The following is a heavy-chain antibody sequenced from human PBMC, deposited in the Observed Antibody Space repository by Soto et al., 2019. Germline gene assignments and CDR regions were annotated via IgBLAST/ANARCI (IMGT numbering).Heavy chain of an antibody. CDR1: GGSLSTDV. CDR2: IMSFFGTT. J-gene: IGHJ5*02. D-gene: IGHD2-2*01. CDR3: ARNSLSGSCSTTNCPNWFDP. Sequence: PVKVSCKASGGSLSTDVSAWVRQAPGQGLEWMGQIMSFFGTTNYAQKFQGRLTITADESTATAHMELSGLRSEDTAVYFCARNSLSGSCSTTNCPNWFDPWGQGTLVTVSS. V-gene: IGHV1-69*13.